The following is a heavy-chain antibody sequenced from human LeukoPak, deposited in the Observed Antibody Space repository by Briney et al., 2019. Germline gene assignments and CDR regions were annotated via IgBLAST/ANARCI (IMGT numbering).Heavy chain of an antibody. CDR3: ARVRAPWGYYYYYGMDV. V-gene: IGHV1-18*01. Sequence: GASVKVSCKASGYTFTSYGSSWVRQAPGQGLEWMGWISAYNGNTNYAQKLQGRVTMTTDTSTSTAYMELRSLRSDDTAVYYCARVRAPWGYYYYYGMDVWGQGTTVTVSS. D-gene: IGHD7-27*01. CDR1: GYTFTSYG. CDR2: ISAYNGNT. J-gene: IGHJ6*02.